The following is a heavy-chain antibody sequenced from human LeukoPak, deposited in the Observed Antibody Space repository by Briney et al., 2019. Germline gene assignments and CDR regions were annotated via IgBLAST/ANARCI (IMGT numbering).Heavy chain of an antibody. Sequence: SETLSLTCAVYGGSFSGYYWSWIRQPPGKGLEWIGEINHSGSTNYNPSLKSRVTISVDTFKNQFSLKLSSVTAADTAVYYCAREIGYCSSTSCPGWFDPWGQGTLVTVSS. J-gene: IGHJ5*02. D-gene: IGHD2-2*03. CDR1: GGSFSGYY. CDR2: INHSGST. V-gene: IGHV4-34*01. CDR3: AREIGYCSSTSCPGWFDP.